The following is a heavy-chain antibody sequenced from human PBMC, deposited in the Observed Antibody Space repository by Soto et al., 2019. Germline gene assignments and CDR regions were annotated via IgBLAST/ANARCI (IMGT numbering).Heavy chain of an antibody. J-gene: IGHJ4*02. CDR1: GFTFSSYA. D-gene: IGHD2-15*01. Sequence: QVQLVESGGGLFQPGRPLSLSFAASGFTFSSYAMHWVRQAQGKGLEWLAVIWYDGSNKYYADSVKGRFTISRDNSKNTLYLQMNSLRAEDTAVYYCARDDEGYCSGGSCYFDYWGQGTLVTVSS. CDR2: IWYDGSNK. CDR3: ARDDEGYCSGGSCYFDY. V-gene: IGHV3-33*01.